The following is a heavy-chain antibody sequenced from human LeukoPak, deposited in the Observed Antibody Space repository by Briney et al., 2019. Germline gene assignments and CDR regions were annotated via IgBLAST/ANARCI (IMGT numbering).Heavy chain of an antibody. CDR2: FDPEDGET. V-gene: IGHV1-24*01. CDR3: ATTYSYYGRYFDY. J-gene: IGHJ4*02. CDR1: GYTLTELS. D-gene: IGHD1-26*01. Sequence: ASVKVSCKVSGYTLTELSMHWVRQAPGKGLEWMGGFDPEDGETIYAQKFQGRVTMTEDTSTDTAYMELSSLRFEDTAVYYCATTYSYYGRYFDYWGQGTLVTVSS.